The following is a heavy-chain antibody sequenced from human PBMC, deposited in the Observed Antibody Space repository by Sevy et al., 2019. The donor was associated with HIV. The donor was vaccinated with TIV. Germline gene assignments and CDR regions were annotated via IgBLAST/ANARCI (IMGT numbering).Heavy chain of an antibody. Sequence: ASVKVSCKASGYTFTSYGISWVRQAPGQGLEWMGWISAYNGNTNYAQKLQGRVTMTTDTSTSTAYMELRSLRSDDTAVYYCARAPDGEWELRDAFDIWGQGTMVTVSS. CDR2: ISAYNGNT. V-gene: IGHV1-18*01. CDR1: GYTFTSYG. CDR3: ARAPDGEWELRDAFDI. D-gene: IGHD1-26*01. J-gene: IGHJ3*02.